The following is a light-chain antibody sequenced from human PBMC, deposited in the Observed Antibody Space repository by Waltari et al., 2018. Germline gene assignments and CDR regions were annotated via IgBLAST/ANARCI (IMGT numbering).Light chain of an antibody. CDR3: SSYTSSSTLV. CDR1: SSDVGSYNY. Sequence: QSALTQPASVSGSPGQSITISCTGTSSDVGSYNYVPWYQQPPGKAPKLMIYDVTTRPSGVSNRFSGSKSGNTASLAISGLQAEDEADYYCSSYTSSSTLVFGVGTKVTVL. CDR2: DVT. J-gene: IGLJ1*01. V-gene: IGLV2-14*01.